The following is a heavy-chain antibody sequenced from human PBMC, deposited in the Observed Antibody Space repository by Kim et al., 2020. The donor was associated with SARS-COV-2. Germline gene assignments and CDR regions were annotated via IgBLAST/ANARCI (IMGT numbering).Heavy chain of an antibody. J-gene: IGHJ4*02. CDR3: ARGGRYFD. Sequence: GSEKYYVDSVMGRFTISRDNAKNSLYLQMNSLRAEDTAVYYCARGGRYFDWGQGTLVTVSS. V-gene: IGHV3-7*04. D-gene: IGHD3-9*01. CDR2: GSEK.